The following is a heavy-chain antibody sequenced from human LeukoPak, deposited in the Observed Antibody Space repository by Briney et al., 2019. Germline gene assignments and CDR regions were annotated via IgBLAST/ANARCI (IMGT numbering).Heavy chain of an antibody. V-gene: IGHV3-48*03. CDR2: ISSSGSTI. CDR3: ARDRAYSYGDQSAYYYYMDV. Sequence: PGGSLRLSCAASGFTFSSYEMNWVRQAPGKGLEWVSYISSSGSTIYYADSVKGRFTISRDNAKNSLYLQMNSLRAEDTAVYYCARDRAYSYGDQSAYYYYMDVWGKGTTVTISS. CDR1: GFTFSSYE. D-gene: IGHD5-18*01. J-gene: IGHJ6*03.